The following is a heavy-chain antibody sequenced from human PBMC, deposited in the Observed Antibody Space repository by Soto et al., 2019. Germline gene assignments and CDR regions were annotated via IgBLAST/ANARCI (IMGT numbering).Heavy chain of an antibody. CDR3: ARDKITGLFDY. V-gene: IGHV4-59*12. J-gene: IGHJ4*02. CDR1: GGSIRSYC. Sequence: SETLCLTCTVAGGSIRSYCWSWIRQPPGKGLEWIGEIYYSGSTNYNPSLKSRVTISVDTSKNQFSLKLTSVTAADTAVYYCARDKITGLFDYWGQGTLVTVSS. CDR2: IYYSGST. D-gene: IGHD2-8*02.